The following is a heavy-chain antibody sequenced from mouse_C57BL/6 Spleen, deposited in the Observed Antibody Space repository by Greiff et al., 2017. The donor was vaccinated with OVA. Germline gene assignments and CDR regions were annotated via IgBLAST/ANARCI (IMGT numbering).Heavy chain of an antibody. CDR3: TREGDYDEAWFAY. CDR2: ISSGGDYI. CDR1: GFTFSSYA. D-gene: IGHD2-3*01. V-gene: IGHV5-9-1*02. J-gene: IGHJ3*01. Sequence: DVMLVESGEGLVKPGGSLKLSCAASGFTFSSYAMSWVRQTPEKRLEWVAYISSGGDYIYYADTVKGRFTISRDNARNTLYLQMSSLKSEDTALYYCTREGDYDEAWFAYWGQGTLVTVSA.